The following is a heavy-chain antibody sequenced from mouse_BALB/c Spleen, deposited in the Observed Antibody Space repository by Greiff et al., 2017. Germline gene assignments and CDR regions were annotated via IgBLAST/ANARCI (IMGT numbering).Heavy chain of an antibody. D-gene: IGHD2-3*01. CDR2: INPGSGGT. CDR1: GYAFTNYL. J-gene: IGHJ3*01. CDR3: ARGNDGYYDFLAY. V-gene: IGHV1-54*01. Sequence: QVHVKQSGAELVRPGTSVKVSCKASGYAFTNYLIEWVKQRPGQGLEWIGVINPGSGGTNYNEKFKGKATLTADKSSSTAYMQLSSLTSDDSAVYFCARGNDGYYDFLAYWGQGTLVTVSA.